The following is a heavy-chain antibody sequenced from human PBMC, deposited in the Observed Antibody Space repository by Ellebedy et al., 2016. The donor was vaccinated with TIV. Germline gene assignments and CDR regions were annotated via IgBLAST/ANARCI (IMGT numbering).Heavy chain of an antibody. J-gene: IGHJ6*02. CDR2: IWYDGSQK. D-gene: IGHD6-6*01. CDR1: GFTFSSYG. V-gene: IGHV3-33*01. Sequence: GESLKISCAASGFTFSSYGMHWVRQAPGKGPEWVAVIWYDGSQKYYADSVKGRFTISRDNAKNSLYLQMNSLRAEDTAVYYCARDKSSSGEWWYYYYGMDVWGQGTTVTVSS. CDR3: ARDKSSSGEWWYYYYGMDV.